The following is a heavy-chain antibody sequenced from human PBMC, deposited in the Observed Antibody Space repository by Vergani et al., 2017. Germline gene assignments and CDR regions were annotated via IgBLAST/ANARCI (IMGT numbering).Heavy chain of an antibody. J-gene: IGHJ5*02. CDR2: IYYSGST. D-gene: IGHD3-3*01. CDR1: GGSISSSSYY. V-gene: IGHV4-39*07. Sequence: QLQLQESGPGLVKPSETLSLTCTVSGGSISSSSYYWGWIRQPPGKGLEWIGSIYYSGSTYYNPSLKSRVTISVDTSKNQFSLKLSSVTAADTAVYYCARGHVLRFLGYRSWFDPWGQGTLVTVSS. CDR3: ARGHVLRFLGYRSWFDP.